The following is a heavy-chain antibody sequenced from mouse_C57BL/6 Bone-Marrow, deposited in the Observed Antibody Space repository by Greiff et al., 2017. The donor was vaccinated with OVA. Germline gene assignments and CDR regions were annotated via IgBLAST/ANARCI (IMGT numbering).Heavy chain of an antibody. CDR3: ARAGNYYGSSPEDY. CDR1: GYTFPSYT. CDR2: INPSSGYT. V-gene: IGHV1-4*01. J-gene: IGHJ4*01. Sequence: QVQLQQSGAELARPGASVKMSCKASGYTFPSYTMHWVKQRPGQGLEWIGYINPSSGYTKYNQKFKDKATLTADKSSSTAYMQLSSLTSEDSAVYYCARAGNYYGSSPEDYWGQGTSVTVSS. D-gene: IGHD1-1*01.